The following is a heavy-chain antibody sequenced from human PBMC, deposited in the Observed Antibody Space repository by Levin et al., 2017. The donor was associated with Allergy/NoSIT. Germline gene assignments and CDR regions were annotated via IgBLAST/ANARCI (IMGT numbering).Heavy chain of an antibody. D-gene: IGHD4-17*01. CDR3: ARGVRDYSFDY. CDR2: ISSNGGST. J-gene: IGHJ4*02. CDR1: GFTFSSYA. Sequence: GGSLRLSCAASGFTFSSYAMHWVRQAPGKGLEYVSAISSNGGSTYYANSVKGRFTISRDNSKNTLYLQMGSLRAEDMAVYYCARGVRDYSFDYWGQGTLVTVSS. V-gene: IGHV3-64*01.